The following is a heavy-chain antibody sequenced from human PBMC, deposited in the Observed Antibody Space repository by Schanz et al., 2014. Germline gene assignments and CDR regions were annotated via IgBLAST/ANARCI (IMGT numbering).Heavy chain of an antibody. J-gene: IGHJ4*02. CDR3: ARDSGSSSWYPSDY. CDR1: GITLSGYG. Sequence: VQLVESGGGLVQPGGSLRLSCAASGITLSGYGLHWVRQAPGKGLEWVGFISFDGRNTGYAHSVKGRFTISRDNSKNTVNLQMNSLRAEDTAVYYCARDSGSSSWYPSDYWGQGTLVTVSS. D-gene: IGHD6-13*01. CDR2: ISFDGRNT. V-gene: IGHV3-30*03.